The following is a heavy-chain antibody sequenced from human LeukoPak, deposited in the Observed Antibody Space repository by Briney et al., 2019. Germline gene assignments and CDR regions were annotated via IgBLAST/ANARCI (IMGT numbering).Heavy chain of an antibody. D-gene: IGHD3-22*01. J-gene: IGHJ4*02. CDR2: IKSKTDGGTT. CDR1: GFTFSNAW. V-gene: IGHV3-15*01. CDR3: AKDLRSGHYADY. Sequence: GGSLRLSCAASGFTFSNAWMSWVRQAPGKGLEWVGRIKSKTDGGTTDYAAPVKGRFTISRDDSKNTLYLQMNSLKTEDTAVYYCAKDLRSGHYADYWGQGTLVTVSS.